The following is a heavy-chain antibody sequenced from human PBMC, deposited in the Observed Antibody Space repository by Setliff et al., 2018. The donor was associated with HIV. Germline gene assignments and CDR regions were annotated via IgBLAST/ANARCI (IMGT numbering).Heavy chain of an antibody. Sequence: ASVKVSCKASGYTFTTFGLSWVRQAPGQGLEWMGWINTETGTPMYAQGFTGRFVFSLDTSISTAYLQIDSLNAEDTAVYYCARCGSDWFFDLWGRGTLVTVSS. CDR1: GYTFTTFG. J-gene: IGHJ2*01. CDR2: INTETGTP. CDR3: ARCGSDWFFDL. V-gene: IGHV7-4-1*01.